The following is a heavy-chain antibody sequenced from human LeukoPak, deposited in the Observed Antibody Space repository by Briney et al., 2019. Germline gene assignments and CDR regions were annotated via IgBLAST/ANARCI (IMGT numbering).Heavy chain of an antibody. Sequence: SVKVSCKASGYTFTGYYMHWVRQAPGQGLEWMGGIIPIFGTANYAQKFQGRVTITADESTSTAYMELSSLRSEDTAVYYCARGRRELKYGPDYWGQGTLVTVSS. V-gene: IGHV1-69*13. CDR3: ARGRRELKYGPDY. CDR2: IIPIFGTA. J-gene: IGHJ4*02. CDR1: GYTFTGYY. D-gene: IGHD3-10*01.